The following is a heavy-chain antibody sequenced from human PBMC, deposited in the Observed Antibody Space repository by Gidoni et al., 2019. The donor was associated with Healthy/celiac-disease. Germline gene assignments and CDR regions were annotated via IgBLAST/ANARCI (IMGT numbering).Heavy chain of an antibody. V-gene: IGHV3-21*01. J-gene: IGHJ3*02. CDR3: ARDLRIVPGWAFDI. CDR1: GFTFSSYS. CDR2: ISSSSSYI. Sequence: EVQLVESGGGLVKPGGSLRLSCAASGFTFSSYSMNWVRQAPGKGLEWVSSISSSSSYIYYADSVKGRFTISRDNAKNSLYLQMNSLRAEDTAVYYCARDLRIVPGWAFDIWGQGTMVTVSS. D-gene: IGHD2-2*01.